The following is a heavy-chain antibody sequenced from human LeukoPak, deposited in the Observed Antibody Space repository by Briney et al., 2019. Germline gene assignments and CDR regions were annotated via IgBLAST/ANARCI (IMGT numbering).Heavy chain of an antibody. J-gene: IGHJ4*02. D-gene: IGHD1-26*01. V-gene: IGHV3-9*01. CDR1: GFTFDDYA. CDR2: ISWNSGSI. Sequence: PGGSLRLSCAASGFTFDDYAMHWVRQAPGKGLEWVSGISWNSGSIGYADSVKGRFTISRDNSKNTLYLQMNSLRAEDTAVYYCARGGSYNRNDYWGQGTLVTVSS. CDR3: ARGGSYNRNDY.